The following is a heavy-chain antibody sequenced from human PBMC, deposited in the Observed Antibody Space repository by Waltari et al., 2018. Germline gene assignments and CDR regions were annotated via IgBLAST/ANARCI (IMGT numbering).Heavy chain of an antibody. V-gene: IGHV3-7*03. CDR2: VKPGDRGK. CDR1: GFDCGNYW. Sequence: EVQLVASGGGLVQPGGSLRLTCAASGFDCGNYWMTWVRRTPGNVLEWVAIVKPGDRGKYYVDSGEGRSIMSRDEARNSLYLQMSSLRGEDTSLYYCARVSNGHREATDFDYWGQGTLVTVSS. D-gene: IGHD5-12*01. CDR3: ARVSNGHREATDFDY. J-gene: IGHJ4*02.